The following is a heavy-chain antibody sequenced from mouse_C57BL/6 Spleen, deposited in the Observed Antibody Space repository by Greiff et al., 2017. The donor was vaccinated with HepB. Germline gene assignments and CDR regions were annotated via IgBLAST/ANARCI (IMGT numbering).Heavy chain of an antibody. V-gene: IGHV1-81*01. D-gene: IGHD2-4*01. CDR3: ARGNYDYDVYYAMDY. CDR2: IYPRSGNT. Sequence: QVQLQQSGAELARPGASVKLSCKASGYTFTSYGISWVKQRTGQGLEWIGEIYPRSGNTYYNEKFKGKATLTADKSSSTAYMELRSLTSEDSAVYFCARGNYDYDVYYAMDYWGQGTSVTVSS. CDR1: GYTFTSYG. J-gene: IGHJ4*01.